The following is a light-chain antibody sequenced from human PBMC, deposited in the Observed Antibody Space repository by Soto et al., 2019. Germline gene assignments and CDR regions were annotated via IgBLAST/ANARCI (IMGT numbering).Light chain of an antibody. J-gene: IGKJ1*01. Sequence: ELVLTQSPGTLSLSPGDSATLSCRASQSVSNNYLAWYQQKTGQTPRILIYGESRRASGIPDRFSGSGSGTDLTLTINRLEPEDFAVYYCQQYGTSLRTFGQGTKVDIK. CDR2: GES. CDR1: QSVSNNY. V-gene: IGKV3-20*01. CDR3: QQYGTSLRT.